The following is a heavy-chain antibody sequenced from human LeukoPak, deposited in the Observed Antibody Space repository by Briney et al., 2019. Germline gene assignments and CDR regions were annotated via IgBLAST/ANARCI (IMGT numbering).Heavy chain of an antibody. CDR3: VGKLRYFDWLLS. CDR1: GFTFSSYS. J-gene: IGHJ5*02. D-gene: IGHD3-9*01. V-gene: IGHV3-21*04. CDR2: ISSSSSYI. Sequence: PGESLRLSCAASGFTFSSYSMNWVRQAPGKGLEWVSSISSSSSYIYYADSVKGRFTISRDNAKNTLYLQMNSLRAEDTAVYYCVGKLRYFDWLLSWGQGTLVTVSS.